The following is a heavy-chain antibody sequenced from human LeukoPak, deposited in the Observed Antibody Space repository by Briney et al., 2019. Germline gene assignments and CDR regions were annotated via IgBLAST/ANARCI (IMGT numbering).Heavy chain of an antibody. Sequence: GGSLRLSCTASAFTFSNYAMSWVRQAPGKGLEWVSVISGSGSVSYYADSVKGRFTISRDNSKNTLYLQMNSLRAEDTAVYYCAKDLANDTLVRGVIPYWGQGTLVTVSS. D-gene: IGHD3-10*01. CDR1: AFTFSNYA. J-gene: IGHJ4*02. CDR3: AKDLANDTLVRGVIPY. CDR2: ISGSGSVS. V-gene: IGHV3-23*01.